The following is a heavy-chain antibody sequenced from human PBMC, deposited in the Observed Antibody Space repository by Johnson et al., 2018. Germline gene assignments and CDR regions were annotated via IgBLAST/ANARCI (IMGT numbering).Heavy chain of an antibody. V-gene: IGHV3-30-3*01. CDR1: GFTFSSYA. Sequence: QVQLVQSGGGVVQPGRSXRLSCAASGFTFSSYAMHWVRQAPGKGLEWVAVISYDGSNKYYADSVKGRFTISRDNSKNTLYLQMNSLRAEDTAVYYCARGGYCSGGSCYSYYYYYMDVWGKGTTVTVSS. CDR3: ARGGYCSGGSCYSYYYYYMDV. D-gene: IGHD2-15*01. J-gene: IGHJ6*03. CDR2: ISYDGSNK.